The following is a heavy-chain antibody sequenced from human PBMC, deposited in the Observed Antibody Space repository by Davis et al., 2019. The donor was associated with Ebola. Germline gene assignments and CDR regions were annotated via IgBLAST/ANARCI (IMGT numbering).Heavy chain of an antibody. CDR1: GFTLSDHY. CDR2: SRNKAKSYTT. CDR3: ARVDYGNLDY. Sequence: GESLKISCAASGFTLSDHYMDWVRQAPGKGLEWVGRSRNKAKSYTTDYAASVKGRFTISSDHSKSSVYLQMNSLKIEDTAVYFCARVDYGNLDYWGQGTLVTVSS. D-gene: IGHD4-17*01. J-gene: IGHJ4*02. V-gene: IGHV3-72*01.